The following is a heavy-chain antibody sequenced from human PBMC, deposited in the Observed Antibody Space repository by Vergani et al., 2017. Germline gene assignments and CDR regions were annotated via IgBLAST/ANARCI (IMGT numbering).Heavy chain of an antibody. CDR1: GGSFTSYH. V-gene: IGHV4-34*01. CDR3: ARVNTETNGHLYYYYYMDV. Sequence: QVQLQQWGGGLLKPSETLSLTCVVNGGSFTSYHWTWIRQSQGEGLEWVGDIDHTGRPDYNPSLKSRLTMSVDKSRNQFSLTLNSVTATDTAIYFFARVNTETNGHLYYYYYMDVWGQGTAVTVS. CDR2: IDHTGRP. D-gene: IGHD4-11*01. J-gene: IGHJ6*03.